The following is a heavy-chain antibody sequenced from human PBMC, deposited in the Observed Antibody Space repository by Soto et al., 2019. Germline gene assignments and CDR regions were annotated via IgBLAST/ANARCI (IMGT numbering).Heavy chain of an antibody. J-gene: IGHJ4*02. CDR3: AKGGEGSCSQTSCLYFSDS. Sequence: EVQLLDSGGGLVQPGGSLRLSCAASGFTFSTYAMSWVRQAPGKGLEWVSTISGSGDSSYYATSVKGRFTISRDNSRNTLDLQMNSLRVEDTAVYCCAKGGEGSCSQTSCLYFSDSWGQGTLVTVSS. D-gene: IGHD2-15*01. CDR1: GFTFSTYA. V-gene: IGHV3-23*01. CDR2: ISGSGDSS.